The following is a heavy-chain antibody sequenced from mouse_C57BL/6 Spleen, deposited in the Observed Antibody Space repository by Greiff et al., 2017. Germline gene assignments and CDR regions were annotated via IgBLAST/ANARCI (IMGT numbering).Heavy chain of an antibody. Sequence: QVQLQQSGPELVKPGASVKISCKASGYAFSSSWMNWVKQRPGKGLEWIGRIYPGDGDTNYNGKFKGQATLTADKSSSTAYMQISSLTSEDSAVYFCAREGDYGSSQAWFAYWGQGTLVTVSA. J-gene: IGHJ3*01. V-gene: IGHV1-82*01. CDR1: GYAFSSSW. D-gene: IGHD1-1*01. CDR2: IYPGDGDT. CDR3: AREGDYGSSQAWFAY.